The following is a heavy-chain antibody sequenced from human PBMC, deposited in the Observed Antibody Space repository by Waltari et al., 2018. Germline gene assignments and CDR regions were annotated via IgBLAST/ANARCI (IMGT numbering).Heavy chain of an antibody. J-gene: IGHJ4*02. CDR1: GFSISTFW. CDR3: VRGVDS. CDR2: INEDGRGI. Sequence: EVQVVESGGGLVQPGGSLRLSCAASGFSISTFWMSWVRPAPGKEPEYVANINEDGRGIYYVDSVKGRFSISRDNAKNSVFLEMNSLRAEDTAMYYCVRGVDSWGQGTLVTVSS. V-gene: IGHV3-7*01.